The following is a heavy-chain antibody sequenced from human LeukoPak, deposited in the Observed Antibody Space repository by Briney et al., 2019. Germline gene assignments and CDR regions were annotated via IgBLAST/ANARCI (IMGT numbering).Heavy chain of an antibody. V-gene: IGHV3-21*01. CDR1: GFTFSSYS. CDR2: ISSSSSYI. J-gene: IGHJ4*02. D-gene: IGHD6-6*01. Sequence: GGSLRLSCAASGFTFSSYSMNWVRQAPGKGLEWVSSISSSSSYIYYADSVKGRFTISRDNAKNSLYLQMNSLRAEDTAVYYCARGNRQLVSGDYWGQGTLVTVSS. CDR3: ARGNRQLVSGDY.